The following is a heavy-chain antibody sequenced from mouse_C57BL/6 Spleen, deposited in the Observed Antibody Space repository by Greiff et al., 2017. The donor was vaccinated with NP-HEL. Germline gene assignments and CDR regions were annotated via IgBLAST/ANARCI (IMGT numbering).Heavy chain of an antibody. CDR1: GFNIKDDY. Sequence: EVPLQQSGAELVRPGASVKLSCTASGFNIKDDYMHWVKQRPEQGLEWIGWIDPENGDTDYASKFQGKATITADTSSNTAYLQLSSLTSEDTAVYYCTTAHYSNPAWFAYWGRGTLVTVSA. V-gene: IGHV14-4*01. CDR2: IDPENGDT. D-gene: IGHD2-5*01. J-gene: IGHJ3*01. CDR3: TTAHYSNPAWFAY.